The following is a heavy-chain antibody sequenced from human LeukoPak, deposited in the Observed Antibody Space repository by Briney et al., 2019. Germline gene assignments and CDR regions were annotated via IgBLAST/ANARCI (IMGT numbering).Heavy chain of an antibody. J-gene: IGHJ4*02. CDR2: IYYSGST. V-gene: IGHV4-59*01. D-gene: IGHD1-26*01. CDR1: GGSISSYY. CDR3: ARDRVGATSPFDY. Sequence: SETLSLTCTVSGGSISSYYWSWIRQPPGKGLEWIGYIYYSGSTNYNPSLKSRVTISVDTSKNQFSLKLSSVTAADTAVYYCARDRVGATSPFDYWVQGTLVTVS.